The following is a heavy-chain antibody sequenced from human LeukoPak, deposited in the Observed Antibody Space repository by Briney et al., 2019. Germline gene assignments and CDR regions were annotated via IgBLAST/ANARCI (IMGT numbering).Heavy chain of an antibody. CDR3: ARDYYDRSGYNDY. Sequence: ASVKVSCKASGGTFSSYAISWVRQAPGQGLEWMGRIIPILGIANYAQKFQGRVTITADKSTSTAYMELSSLRSEDTAVYYCARDYYDRSGYNDYWGQGTLVTVSS. J-gene: IGHJ4*02. CDR2: IIPILGIA. V-gene: IGHV1-69*04. CDR1: GGTFSSYA. D-gene: IGHD3-22*01.